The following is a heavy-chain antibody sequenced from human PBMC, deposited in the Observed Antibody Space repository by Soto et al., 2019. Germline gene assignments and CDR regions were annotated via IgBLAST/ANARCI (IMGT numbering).Heavy chain of an antibody. CDR2: IYYSGST. J-gene: IGHJ6*03. D-gene: IGHD3-3*01. CDR1: GGSISSGGYY. Sequence: SETLSLTCTVSGGSISSGGYYWSWIRQHPGKGLEWIGYIYYSGSTYYNPSLKSRVTISVDTSKNQFSLKLSSVTAADTAVYYCARVPLKITIFGVVINELYYYYMDVWGKGTTVTVSS. CDR3: ARVPLKITIFGVVINELYYYYMDV. V-gene: IGHV4-31*03.